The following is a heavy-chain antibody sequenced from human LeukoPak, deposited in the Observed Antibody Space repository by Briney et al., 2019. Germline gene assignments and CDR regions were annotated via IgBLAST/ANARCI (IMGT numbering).Heavy chain of an antibody. Sequence: ASVKVSCKASGYTFTSYDINWVRQATGQGLEWMGWMNPNSGNTGYAQKFQGRVTITRNTSISTAYMELSSLRSEDTAVYYCAREMALSFYDFWSGYPFDPWGQGTLVTVSS. J-gene: IGHJ5*02. D-gene: IGHD3-3*01. CDR1: GYTFTSYD. CDR3: AREMALSFYDFWSGYPFDP. V-gene: IGHV1-8*03. CDR2: MNPNSGNT.